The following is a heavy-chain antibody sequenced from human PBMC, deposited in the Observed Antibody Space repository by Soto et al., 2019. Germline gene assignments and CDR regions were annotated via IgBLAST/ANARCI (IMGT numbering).Heavy chain of an antibody. CDR2: IYHTGNT. CDR3: ARTPDI. J-gene: IGHJ3*02. Sequence: PSETLSLTCTVSGDSMSRGDYSWIWIRQPPGKGLEWIGYIYHTGNTFYNPSLQSRVTISVDRSKNQFSLKLSSVTAADTAVYYCARTPDIWGQGTMVTVSS. V-gene: IGHV4-30-2*01. CDR1: GDSMSRGDYS.